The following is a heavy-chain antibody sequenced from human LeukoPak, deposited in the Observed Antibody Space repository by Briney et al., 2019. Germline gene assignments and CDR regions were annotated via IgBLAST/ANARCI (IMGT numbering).Heavy chain of an antibody. Sequence: GGSLRLSCAASGFTFSSYAMHWVHQAPGKGLEWVAVISYDGSNKYYADSVKGRFTISRDNSKNTLYLQMNSLRAEDTAVYYCAREIGGWFGELFPWGQGTMVTVSS. CDR3: AREIGGWFGELFP. V-gene: IGHV3-30*04. CDR1: GFTFSSYA. D-gene: IGHD3-10*01. CDR2: ISYDGSNK. J-gene: IGHJ3*01.